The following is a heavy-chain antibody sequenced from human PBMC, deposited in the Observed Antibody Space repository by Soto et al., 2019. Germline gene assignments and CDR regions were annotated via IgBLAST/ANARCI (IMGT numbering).Heavy chain of an antibody. Sequence: PGGSLRLSCAASGFTFSSYAMSWVRQAPGKGLEWVSAISGSGGSTYYADSVKGRFTISRDNSKNTLYLQMNSLRAEDTAVYYCAKDWKYSDSSGYYPTPYYWGQGTLVTVSS. V-gene: IGHV3-23*01. CDR3: AKDWKYSDSSGYYPTPYY. D-gene: IGHD3-22*01. CDR2: ISGSGGST. J-gene: IGHJ4*02. CDR1: GFTFSSYA.